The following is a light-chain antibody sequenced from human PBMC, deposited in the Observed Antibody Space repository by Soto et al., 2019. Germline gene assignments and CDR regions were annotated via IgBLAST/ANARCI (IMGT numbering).Light chain of an antibody. CDR2: GAS. Sequence: DIQMTQSPSSLSASVGDRVTVTCRASQTITTYLNWYQQKPGKAPKLLIYGASSLQSGVPSRLSGSGSGTDFTLTITSLRPEDFATYICQQSYGTPWTFGQGTRV. V-gene: IGKV1-39*01. J-gene: IGKJ1*01. CDR1: QTITTY. CDR3: QQSYGTPWT.